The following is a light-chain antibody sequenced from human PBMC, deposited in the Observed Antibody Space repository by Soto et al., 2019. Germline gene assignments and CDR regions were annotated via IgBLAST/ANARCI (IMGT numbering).Light chain of an antibody. Sequence: EIVLTQSPGTLSLSPGERATLSCRASQSVSSSYLAWYQQKPGQAPRLLIYGASSRATGIPDRFSGSGSGTDFTLTISRLEPEDFAVYSCQQYGSSPQTFGGGTKVDIK. CDR1: QSVSSSY. J-gene: IGKJ4*01. CDR3: QQYGSSPQT. CDR2: GAS. V-gene: IGKV3-20*01.